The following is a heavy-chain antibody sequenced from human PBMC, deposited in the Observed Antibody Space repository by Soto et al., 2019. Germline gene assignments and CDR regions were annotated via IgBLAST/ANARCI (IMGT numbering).Heavy chain of an antibody. CDR3: ARDLSYYDSSGYYDY. CDR1: GGTFSSYT. D-gene: IGHD3-22*01. Sequence: SVKVSCKASGGTFSSYTISWVRQAPGQGLEWMGRIIPILGIANYAQKFQGRVTITADKSTSTAYMELSSLRSEDTAVYYCARDLSYYDSSGYYDYWGQGTLVTFSS. J-gene: IGHJ4*02. CDR2: IIPILGIA. V-gene: IGHV1-69*04.